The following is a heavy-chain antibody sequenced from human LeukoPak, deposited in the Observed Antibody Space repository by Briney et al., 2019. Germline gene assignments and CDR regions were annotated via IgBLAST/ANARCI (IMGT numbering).Heavy chain of an antibody. V-gene: IGHV4-31*03. Sequence: SQTLSLTCTVSGDSISSGGYYWTWIRQHPGKGLEWIGYIYYSGSTYYNPSLKSRVTMSVDTSKNQFSLKLSSVTAADTAVYYCARVTRGVITFDYWGQGTLATVSS. CDR2: IYYSGST. J-gene: IGHJ4*02. CDR3: ARVTRGVITFDY. CDR1: GDSISSGGYY. D-gene: IGHD3-10*01.